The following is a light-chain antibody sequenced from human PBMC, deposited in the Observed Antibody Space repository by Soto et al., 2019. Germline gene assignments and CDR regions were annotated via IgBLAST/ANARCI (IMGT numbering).Light chain of an antibody. CDR3: QQYDYLPPWT. CDR2: DAS. CDR1: QDISNS. Sequence: DIQMTQSPSSLSASVGDRVTITCQASQDISNSLNWYQQKPGKAPKLLIYDASNLETGVPSRFSGSGSGTDFTFTISSLQPEDIATYYCQQYDYLPPWTFGQGTKVEIK. V-gene: IGKV1-33*01. J-gene: IGKJ1*01.